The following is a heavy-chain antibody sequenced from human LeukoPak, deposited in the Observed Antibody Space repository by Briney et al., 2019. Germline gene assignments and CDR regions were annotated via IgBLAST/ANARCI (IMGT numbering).Heavy chain of an antibody. CDR2: INYSGST. Sequence: PSETLSLTCTVSGGSISSSSHYWGWIRQPPGEGLEWIGSINYSGSTYKNPSLKSRVTTSVDTSKNQFSLKLSSVTAADTAVYYCARSPMVRGVTVLFYFDYWGQGTLVTVSS. CDR1: GGSISSSSHY. J-gene: IGHJ4*02. D-gene: IGHD3-10*01. V-gene: IGHV4-39*01. CDR3: ARSPMVRGVTVLFYFDY.